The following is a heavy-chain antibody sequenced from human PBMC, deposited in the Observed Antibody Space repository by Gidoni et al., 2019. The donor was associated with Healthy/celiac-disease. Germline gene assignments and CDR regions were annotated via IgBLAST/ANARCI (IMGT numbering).Heavy chain of an antibody. V-gene: IGHV4-34*01. CDR1: GGSFRAYY. CDR2: VKHSGST. CDR3: ARPRNWNFPRMNNWFDP. D-gene: IGHD1-7*01. Sequence: QLQLQQWCAVLLKPSVTLSLTCAVYGGSFRAYYWSWIRQPPGKGLEGIGEVKHSGSTNYNPSLKRRVTISVDTSKNQFSLKLSSVTAADTAVYYCARPRNWNFPRMNNWFDPWGQGTLVTVSS. J-gene: IGHJ5*02.